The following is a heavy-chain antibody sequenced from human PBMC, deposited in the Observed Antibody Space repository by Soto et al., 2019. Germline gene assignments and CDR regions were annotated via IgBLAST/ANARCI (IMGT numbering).Heavy chain of an antibody. D-gene: IGHD3-22*01. V-gene: IGHV1-18*01. CDR1: GYTFTSYG. CDR3: ASGGSYYYDSSGSAFDI. J-gene: IGHJ3*02. Sequence: VKVSCKASGYTFTSYGISWVRQAPGQGLEWMGWISAYNGNTNYAQKLQGRVTMTTDTSTSTAHMELRSLRSDDTAVYYCASGGSYYYDSSGSAFDIWGPATMVTVSS. CDR2: ISAYNGNT.